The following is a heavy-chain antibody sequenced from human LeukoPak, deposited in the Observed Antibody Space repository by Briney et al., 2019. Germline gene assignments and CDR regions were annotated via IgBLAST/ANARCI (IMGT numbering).Heavy chain of an antibody. CDR1: GYSFTSYW. D-gene: IGHD6-6*01. Sequence: GESLKISCKGSGYSFTSYWIGWARQMPGKGLEWMGIIYPGDSETRYSPSLQGQVTISADKSISTAYLQWSSLKAADTAIYYCARSYYSNSSPSWYYYGMDVWGQGTTVTVS. V-gene: IGHV5-51*01. J-gene: IGHJ6*02. CDR3: ARSYYSNSSPSWYYYGMDV. CDR2: IYPGDSET.